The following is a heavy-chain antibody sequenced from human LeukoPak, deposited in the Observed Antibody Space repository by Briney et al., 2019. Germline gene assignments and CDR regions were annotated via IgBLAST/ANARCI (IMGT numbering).Heavy chain of an antibody. Sequence: PGASLRLSCAASGFTFSSYAMSWVRQAPGKGLEWVSAISGSGGSTYYSDSVKGRFTISRDNSKNTLYLQMNSLRAGDTAVYYCAKDSSYSSGWSNYFDYWGQGTLVTVSS. CDR3: AKDSSYSSGWSNYFDY. J-gene: IGHJ4*02. CDR1: GFTFSSYA. CDR2: ISGSGGST. V-gene: IGHV3-23*01. D-gene: IGHD6-19*01.